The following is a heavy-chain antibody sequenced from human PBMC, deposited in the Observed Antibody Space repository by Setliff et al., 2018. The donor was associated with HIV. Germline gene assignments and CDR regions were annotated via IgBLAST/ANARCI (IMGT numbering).Heavy chain of an antibody. CDR3: ATALFSSGYFYVRDAFDI. J-gene: IGHJ3*02. D-gene: IGHD3-22*01. V-gene: IGHV3-15*01. Sequence: GGSLRLSCAASGFTFRNAWMTWVCQAPGKGLEWVGRIKSETNGGIIDYAAPVKGRFTITRDDSKNTLHLQMNGLKSEDTAVYYCATALFSSGYFYVRDAFDIWGQGTMVTVSS. CDR2: IKSETNGGII. CDR1: GFTFRNAW.